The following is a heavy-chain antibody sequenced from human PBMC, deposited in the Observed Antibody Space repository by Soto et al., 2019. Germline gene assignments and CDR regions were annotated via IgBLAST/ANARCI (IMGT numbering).Heavy chain of an antibody. J-gene: IGHJ6*03. Sequence: ASVKVSCKASEYTFTSYDINWVRQATGQGLEWMGWMNPNSGNTGYAQKFQGRVTMTTDTSMSTAYMELRSLRSEDTAVYYCSRDPRVARLQMTPVDYYYYMDVWGKGTTVTVSS. V-gene: IGHV1-8*01. CDR3: SRDPRVARLQMTPVDYYYYMDV. D-gene: IGHD4-17*01. CDR2: MNPNSGNT. CDR1: EYTFTSYD.